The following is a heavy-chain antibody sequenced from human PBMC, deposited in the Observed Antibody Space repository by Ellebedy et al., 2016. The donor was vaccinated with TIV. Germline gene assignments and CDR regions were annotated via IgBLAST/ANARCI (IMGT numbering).Heavy chain of an antibody. CDR2: ISYDGSNE. J-gene: IGHJ4*02. Sequence: PGGSLRLSCAASGFTFSSYGMHWVRQAPGKGLEGVAIISYDGSNEVYADSVKGRFTISRDNSKNTLSLQLNSLRADDTAVYYCARGMTNHYFDYWGQGTLVTVSS. CDR1: GFTFSSYG. V-gene: IGHV3-30*03. D-gene: IGHD4-11*01. CDR3: ARGMTNHYFDY.